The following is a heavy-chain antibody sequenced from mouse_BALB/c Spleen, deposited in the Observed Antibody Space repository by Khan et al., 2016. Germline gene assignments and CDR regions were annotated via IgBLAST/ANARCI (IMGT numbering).Heavy chain of an antibody. CDR2: INPYNGDT. CDR1: GYSFTGYF. CDR3: GRGDNYVNWFFDD. D-gene: IGHD1-3*01. J-gene: IGHJ1*01. V-gene: IGHV1-37*01. Sequence: VQLQQSGPELVKPGASVKISCKASGYSFTGYFMNWVKQSHGKSLEWIGRINPYNGDTVYNQKFKGKATLTADKSSSTAHLELLSLTSADSAVYDCGRGDNYVNWFFDDWGAGTTVTVSS.